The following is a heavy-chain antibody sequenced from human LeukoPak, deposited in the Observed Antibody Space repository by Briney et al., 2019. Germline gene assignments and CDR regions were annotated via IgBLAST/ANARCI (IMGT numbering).Heavy chain of an antibody. J-gene: IGHJ5*02. CDR3: ARAPRNNWFDP. V-gene: IGHV4-59*01. CDR1: GGFITSYY. CDR2: IYYSGST. Sequence: SETLSLTCSVSGGFITSYYWSWIRQPPGKGLEWIGYIYYSGSTNYNPSLKSRVTILLDMSKNQFSLKLSSVTAADTAVYYCARAPRNNWFDPWGQGTLVTVSS.